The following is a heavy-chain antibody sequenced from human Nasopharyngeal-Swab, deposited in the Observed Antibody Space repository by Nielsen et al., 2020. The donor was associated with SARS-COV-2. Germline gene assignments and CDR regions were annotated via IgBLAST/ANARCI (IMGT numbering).Heavy chain of an antibody. CDR3: ATGPGAVATFGWFDP. V-gene: IGHV1-24*01. CDR1: GYTLTELS. D-gene: IGHD5-12*01. CDR2: FDPEDGET. Sequence: ASVKVSCKVSGYTLTELSMHWVRQAPGEGLEWMGGFDPEDGETIYAQKFQGRVTMTEDTSTDTAYMELSSLRSEDTAVYYCATGPGAVATFGWFDPWGQGTLVTVSS. J-gene: IGHJ5*02.